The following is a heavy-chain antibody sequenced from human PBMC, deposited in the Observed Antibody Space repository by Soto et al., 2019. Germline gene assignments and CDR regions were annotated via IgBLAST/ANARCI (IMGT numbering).Heavy chain of an antibody. CDR2: IRSKAYGGTT. CDR3: TRDQWSDAFDI. V-gene: IGHV3-49*04. D-gene: IGHD2-15*01. Sequence: PGGSLRLSCTASGFTFGDYAMSWVRQAPGKGLEWVGFIRSKAYGGTTEYAASVKGRFTISRDDSKSIAYLQMNSLKTEDTAVYYCTRDQWSDAFDIWGQGTMVTVSS. J-gene: IGHJ3*02. CDR1: GFTFGDYA.